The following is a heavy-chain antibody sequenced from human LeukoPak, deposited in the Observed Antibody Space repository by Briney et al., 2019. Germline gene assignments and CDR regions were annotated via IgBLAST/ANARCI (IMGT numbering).Heavy chain of an antibody. CDR3: AKRSTAMALYYFDY. J-gene: IGHJ4*02. CDR2: ISGSGGST. D-gene: IGHD5-18*01. V-gene: IGHV3-23*01. Sequence: GGSLRLSCAASGLTLSSYAMSWVRQAPGKGLEWVSAISGSGGSTYYADSVKGRFTISRDSSKNTLYLQMNSPRAEDTAVYYCAKRSTAMALYYFDYWGQGTLVTVSS. CDR1: GLTLSSYA.